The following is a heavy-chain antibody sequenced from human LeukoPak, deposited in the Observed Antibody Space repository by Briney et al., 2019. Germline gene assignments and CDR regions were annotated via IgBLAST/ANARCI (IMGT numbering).Heavy chain of an antibody. Sequence: GASVKVSCKASGYTFTGYYMHWVRQAPGQGLEWMGRINPNSGGTNYAQKLQGRVTMTTDTSTSTAYMELRSLRSDDTAVYYCARDPPRPETYYYDSSGYSATGYYYGMDVWGQGTTVTVSS. CDR3: ARDPPRPETYYYDSSGYSATGYYYGMDV. V-gene: IGHV1-2*06. CDR2: INPNSGGT. D-gene: IGHD3-22*01. J-gene: IGHJ6*02. CDR1: GYTFTGYY.